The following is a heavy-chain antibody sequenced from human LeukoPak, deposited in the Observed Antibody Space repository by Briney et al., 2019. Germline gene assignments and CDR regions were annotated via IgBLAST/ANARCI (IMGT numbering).Heavy chain of an antibody. J-gene: IGHJ4*02. D-gene: IGHD3-10*01. CDR1: GGSISSGGYY. V-gene: IGHV4-61*02. CDR2: IHSSGST. CDR3: ARDQTYSGSGIYTYFDY. Sequence: SQTLSLTCTVSGGSISSGGYYWSWIRQPAGKGLEYLGRIHSSGSTNYNPSLTSRVTISRDTSKNHYSLKLSSVTATNTAVYYCARDQTYSGSGIYTYFDYWGQGILVTVSS.